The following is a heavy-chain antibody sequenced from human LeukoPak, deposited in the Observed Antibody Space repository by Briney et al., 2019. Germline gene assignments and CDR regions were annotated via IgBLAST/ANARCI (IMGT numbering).Heavy chain of an antibody. Sequence: GASVKVSCKASGGTFSSYAISWVRQAPGQGLEWMGGFDPEDGETIYAQKFQGRVTMTEDTSTDTAYMELSSLRSEDTAVYYCATEVVGATTFGYWGQGTLVTVSS. D-gene: IGHD1-26*01. CDR3: ATEVVGATTFGY. V-gene: IGHV1-24*01. CDR1: GGTFSSYA. J-gene: IGHJ4*02. CDR2: FDPEDGET.